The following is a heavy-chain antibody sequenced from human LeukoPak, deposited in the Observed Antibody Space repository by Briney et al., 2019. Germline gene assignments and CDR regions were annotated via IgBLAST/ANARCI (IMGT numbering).Heavy chain of an antibody. J-gene: IGHJ4*02. V-gene: IGHV3-64D*06. D-gene: IGHD6-19*01. CDR1: GFTFDRFA. CDR3: VNQISGWVY. CDR2: IGSNGRSA. Sequence: GGSLRLSCSASGFTFDRFAMHWVRQAPGKGLEYLSGIGSNGRSAHNADSVKGRFTISRDNSKNTLFLQMTSLRAEDTAVYYCVNQISGWVYWGQGTLVTVSS.